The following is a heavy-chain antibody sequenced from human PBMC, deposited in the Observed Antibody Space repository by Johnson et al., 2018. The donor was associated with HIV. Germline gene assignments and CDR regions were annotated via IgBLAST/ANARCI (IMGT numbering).Heavy chain of an antibody. J-gene: IGHJ3*02. D-gene: IGHD4-17*01. Sequence: VQLVESGGGVVQPGGSLRLSCAASGFTFSSYDMHWVRQATGKGLEWVSAIGTAGDTYYPGSVKGRFTISRENAKNSLYLQMNSLRAGDTAVYYCARVGTTVDAFDIWGQGTVVTVSS. CDR3: ARVGTTVDAFDI. V-gene: IGHV3-13*01. CDR1: GFTFSSYD. CDR2: IGTAGDT.